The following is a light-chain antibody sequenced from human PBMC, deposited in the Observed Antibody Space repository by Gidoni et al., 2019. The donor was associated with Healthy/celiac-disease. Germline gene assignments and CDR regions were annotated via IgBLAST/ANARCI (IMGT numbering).Light chain of an antibody. CDR3: SSYAGSNNYVV. J-gene: IGLJ2*01. Sequence: QSALTQHPSASGSPGQSVTISCTGTSCDVGGYNYVSWYQQHPGKAPKPMIYEVSKRPSGVPYRFSGSKSGNTASLTVSGLQAEDEADYYCSSYAGSNNYVVFGGGTKLTVL. V-gene: IGLV2-8*01. CDR2: EVS. CDR1: SCDVGGYNY.